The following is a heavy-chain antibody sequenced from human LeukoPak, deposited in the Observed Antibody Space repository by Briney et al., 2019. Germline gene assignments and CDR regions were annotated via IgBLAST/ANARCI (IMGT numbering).Heavy chain of an antibody. D-gene: IGHD6-19*01. Sequence: SQTLSLTCAISGDSVSSNSAAWNWIRQSPSRGLEWLGRTYYRSKWYNDYAMAVKSQITINPDTSKNQFSLQLNSVTPEDTAVYYCARGFHGASSGRQFDYWGQGTLVTVSS. V-gene: IGHV6-1*01. CDR3: ARGFHGASSGRQFDY. CDR1: GDSVSSNSAA. CDR2: TYYRSKWYN. J-gene: IGHJ4*02.